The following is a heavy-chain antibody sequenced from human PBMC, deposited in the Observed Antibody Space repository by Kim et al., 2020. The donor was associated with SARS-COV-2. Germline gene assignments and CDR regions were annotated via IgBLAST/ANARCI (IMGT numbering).Heavy chain of an antibody. J-gene: IGHJ6*02. Sequence: KGRFTISRDNSKNTLYLQMNSLRAEDTAVYYCAKDLKITMVRGRLYGMDVWGQGTTVTVSS. D-gene: IGHD3-10*01. CDR3: AKDLKITMVRGRLYGMDV. V-gene: IGHV3-30*02.